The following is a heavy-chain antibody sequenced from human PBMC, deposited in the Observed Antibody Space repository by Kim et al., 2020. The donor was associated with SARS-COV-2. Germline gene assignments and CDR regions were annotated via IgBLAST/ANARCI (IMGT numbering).Heavy chain of an antibody. V-gene: IGHV1-58*01. Sequence: SVKVSCKASGFTFTSSAVQWVRQARGQRLEWIGWIVVGSGNTNYAQKFQERVTITRDMSTSTAYMELSSLRSEDTAVYYCAAEDSNYAYYYYGMDVWGQGTTVTVSS. D-gene: IGHD4-4*01. CDR2: IVVGSGNT. J-gene: IGHJ6*02. CDR3: AAEDSNYAYYYYGMDV. CDR1: GFTFTSSA.